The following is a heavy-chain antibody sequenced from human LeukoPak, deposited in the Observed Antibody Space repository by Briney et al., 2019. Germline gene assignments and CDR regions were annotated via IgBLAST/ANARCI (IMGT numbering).Heavy chain of an antibody. CDR2: IIPILGIA. D-gene: IGHD3-3*01. J-gene: IGHJ5*02. CDR1: GGTFSSYA. V-gene: IGHV1-69*04. CDR3: ASSDFWSGYYQSNWFDP. Sequence: GASVKVSCKASGGTFSSYAISWVRQAPGQGLAWMGRIIPILGIANYAQKFQGRVTITADKSTSTAYMELSSLRSEDTAVYYCASSDFWSGYYQSNWFDPWGRGTLVTVSS.